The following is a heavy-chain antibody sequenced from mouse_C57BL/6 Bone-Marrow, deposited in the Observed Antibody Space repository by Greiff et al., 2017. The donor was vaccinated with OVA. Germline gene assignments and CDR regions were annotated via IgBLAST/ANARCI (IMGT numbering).Heavy chain of an antibody. CDR1: GYTFTDYY. V-gene: IGHV1-76*01. D-gene: IGHD1-1*02. CDR3: ARSGLWSYWYFDV. CDR2: IYPGSGNT. Sequence: VKLMESGAELVRPGASVKLSFKASGYTFTDYYINWVKQRPGQGLEWIARIYPGSGNTYYNEKFKGKATLTAKKSSSTAYMQLSSLTSENSAVYFCARSGLWSYWYFDVWRTGTTVSVSS. J-gene: IGHJ1*03.